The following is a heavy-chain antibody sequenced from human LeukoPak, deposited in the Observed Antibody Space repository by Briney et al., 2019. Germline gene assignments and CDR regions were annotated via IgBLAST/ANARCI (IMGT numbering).Heavy chain of an antibody. J-gene: IGHJ6*02. CDR3: ARFGGRSGWSVRHYYYYGIDV. D-gene: IGHD6-19*01. CDR1: GFTFNDYY. Sequence: GGSLRLSCAAPGFTFNDYYMSWIRQAPGKGLGWVSYISSSGSNIYYADSVKGRFTISRDNAKNSLYLQMNSLRAEDTAVYYCARFGGRSGWSVRHYYYYGIDVWGQGTTVTVSS. V-gene: IGHV3-11*01. CDR2: ISSSGSNI.